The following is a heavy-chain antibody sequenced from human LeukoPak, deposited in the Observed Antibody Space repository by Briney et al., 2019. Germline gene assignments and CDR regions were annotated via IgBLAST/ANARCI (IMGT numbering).Heavy chain of an antibody. D-gene: IGHD1-14*01. J-gene: IGHJ4*02. Sequence: SETLSLTCAVCGGSFSGYYWSWIRQPPGKGLEWIGEINHSGSTNYNPSLKSRVTISVDTSKNQFSLKLSSVTAADTAVYYCARAKPSDGPFDYWGQGTLVTVSS. CDR3: ARAKPSDGPFDY. CDR2: INHSGST. CDR1: GGSFSGYY. V-gene: IGHV4-34*01.